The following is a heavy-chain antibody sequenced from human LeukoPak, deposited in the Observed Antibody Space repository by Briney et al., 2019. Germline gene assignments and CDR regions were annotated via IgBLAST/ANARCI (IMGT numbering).Heavy chain of an antibody. V-gene: IGHV3-23*01. J-gene: IGHJ3*02. CDR1: GFTFSSYA. D-gene: IGHD3-3*01. CDR3: TKSSGVTIFGVVDNAFDI. CDR2: ISGCGGST. Sequence: GGSLRLSCAASGFTFSSYAMSWVRQAPGKGLEWVSAISGCGGSTYYAHSVKGRLTISRDNSKNTLYLQMNSLRAEDTAVYYCTKSSGVTIFGVVDNAFDIWGQGTMVTVSS.